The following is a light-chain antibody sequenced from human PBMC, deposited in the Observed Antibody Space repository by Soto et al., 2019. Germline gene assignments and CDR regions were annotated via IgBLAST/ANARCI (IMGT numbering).Light chain of an antibody. J-gene: IGKJ4*01. CDR2: DVS. Sequence: VLTQSPGTLSLSPGDRATLSCRASQSLCCTYLGWYQQKPGQAPRLLIYDVSTRATGTPGRFSGSGSRTDFTHATSRLEAEDLAVYYCQPYSRSYSFAEGTIVEIK. CDR3: QPYSRSYS. V-gene: IGKV3-20*01. CDR1: QSLCCTY.